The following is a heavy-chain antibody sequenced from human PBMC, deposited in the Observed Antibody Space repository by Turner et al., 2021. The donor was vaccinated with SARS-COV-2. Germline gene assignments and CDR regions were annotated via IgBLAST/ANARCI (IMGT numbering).Heavy chain of an antibody. V-gene: IGHV1-18*04. D-gene: IGHD2-21*01. CDR1: GYTSTTYA. J-gene: IGHJ4*02. Sequence: QVQLVQSGAEVKKPGASVKVSCKASGYTSTTYAITWVRQAPGQGLEWMGWISAYNGNTNYAQKLQGRVTMTTDTSTSTAYMELRSLRSDDTAVYYCARVLLWGGDCYGVDYWGQGTLVTVSS. CDR3: ARVLLWGGDCYGVDY. CDR2: ISAYNGNT.